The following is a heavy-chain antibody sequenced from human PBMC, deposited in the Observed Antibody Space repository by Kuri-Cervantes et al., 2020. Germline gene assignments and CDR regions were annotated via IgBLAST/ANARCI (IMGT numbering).Heavy chain of an antibody. V-gene: IGHV4-34*01. CDR2: INHRGST. Sequence: SETLSLTCAVYGGSFSGYYWSWIRQPPGKGLEWIGEINHRGSTNYSPSLKSRVTISVDTPKKQFSLKLSSVTAADTAVYYCARGVGSSGYYGGWFDPWGQGTLVTVSS. CDR1: GGSFSGYY. CDR3: ARGVGSSGYYGGWFDP. J-gene: IGHJ5*02. D-gene: IGHD3-22*01.